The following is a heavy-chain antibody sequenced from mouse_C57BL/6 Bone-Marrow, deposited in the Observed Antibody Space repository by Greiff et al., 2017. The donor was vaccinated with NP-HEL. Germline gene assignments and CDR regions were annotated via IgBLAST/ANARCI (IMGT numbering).Heavy chain of an antibody. D-gene: IGHD1-1*01. CDR1: GYSFTDYN. J-gene: IGHJ2*01. V-gene: IGHV1-39*01. Sequence: EVQLQQSGPELVKPGASVKISCKASGYSFTDYNMNWVKQSNGKSLEWIGVITTNYGTTSYNQKFKGKATLTVDQSSSTAYMQLNSLTSEDSAVYYCARCYYYGSSYYLDYWGQGTTLTVSS. CDR2: ITTNYGTT. CDR3: ARCYYYGSSYYLDY.